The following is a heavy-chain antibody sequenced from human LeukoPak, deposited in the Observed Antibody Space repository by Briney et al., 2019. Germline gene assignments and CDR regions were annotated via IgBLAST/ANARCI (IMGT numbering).Heavy chain of an antibody. D-gene: IGHD3-10*01. J-gene: IGHJ3*02. V-gene: IGHV3-64D*06. CDR1: GFTFSSYV. CDR2: ISGNGEST. Sequence: PRGSRRLSGSASGFTFSSYVLHWVCQAPGKGLEYVSAISGNGESTYYVDSVKGRFTISRDNAKNTLYLQMSSLRPEDTAIYYCGRFADAFDIWGQGTMVTVSS. CDR3: GRFADAFDI.